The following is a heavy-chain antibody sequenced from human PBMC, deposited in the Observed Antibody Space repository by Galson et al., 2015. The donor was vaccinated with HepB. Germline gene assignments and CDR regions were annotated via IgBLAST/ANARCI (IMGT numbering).Heavy chain of an antibody. CDR2: ISGSGGTT. J-gene: IGHJ4*02. CDR3: AKEETKVGTPGVDH. D-gene: IGHD4-23*01. CDR1: GSIFRSYA. Sequence: SLRLSCAASGSIFRSYAMSWVRQAPGKGLEWVSAISGSGGTTWYADSVKGRFTISRDNSKNTLSLQMNSLRVEDTAVYYCAKEETKVGTPGVDHWGQGILVTVSS. V-gene: IGHV3-23*01.